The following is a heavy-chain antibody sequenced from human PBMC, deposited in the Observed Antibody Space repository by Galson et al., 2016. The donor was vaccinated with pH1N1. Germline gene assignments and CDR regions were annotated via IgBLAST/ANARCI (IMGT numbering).Heavy chain of an antibody. V-gene: IGHV3-9*01. J-gene: IGHJ3*01. CDR2: INWNSKTR. Sequence: SLRLSCAAAGFTFGHYGMHWVRQVPGKGLEWVSGINWNSKTRAYGDPVRGRFTISRDNAKNSLHLQMNSLRPEDTALCYCITDSGDGDRNLVPHDAFDVWGQGTMVTVSS. D-gene: IGHD4-17*01. CDR1: GFTFGHYG. CDR3: ITDSGDGDRNLVPHDAFDV.